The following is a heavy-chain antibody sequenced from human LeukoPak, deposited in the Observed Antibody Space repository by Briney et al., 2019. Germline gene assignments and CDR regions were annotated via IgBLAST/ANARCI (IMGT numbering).Heavy chain of an antibody. D-gene: IGHD1-26*01. V-gene: IGHV3-21*01. CDR3: ARDTPTYSGSPTGY. J-gene: IGHJ4*02. CDR1: GFTFSSYS. Sequence: GGSLRLSCAASGFTFSSYSMNWVRQAPGEGLEWVSSISSSSSYIYYADSVKGRFTISRDNAKNSLYLQMNSLRAEDTAVYYCARDTPTYSGSPTGYWGQGTLVTVSS. CDR2: ISSSSSYI.